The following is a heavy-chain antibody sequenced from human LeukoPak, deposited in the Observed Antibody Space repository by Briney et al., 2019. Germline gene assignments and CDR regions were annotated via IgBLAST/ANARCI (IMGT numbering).Heavy chain of an antibody. CDR2: VYPSGEK. J-gene: IGHJ4*02. CDR3: ARGIQGGSFDY. Sequence: SETLSLTCSVPGSSISSYYYSWIRQPAREGLQWIGRVYPSGEKNYNPSLKSRVTMSLDTSKYQVSLKLTSVTAADTAVYFCARGIQGGSFDYWGQGALVTVSS. V-gene: IGHV4-4*07. CDR1: GSSISSYY. D-gene: IGHD5-18*01.